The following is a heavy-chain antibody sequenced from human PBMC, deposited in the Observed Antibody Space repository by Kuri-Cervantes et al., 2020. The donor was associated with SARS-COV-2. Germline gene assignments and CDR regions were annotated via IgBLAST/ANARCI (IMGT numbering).Heavy chain of an antibody. J-gene: IGHJ3*02. D-gene: IGHD2-15*01. V-gene: IGHV5-51*01. Sequence: GGSLRLSCNASGYNYVDYWVGWVRQMPGKGLEWMGIIFPADSDTRYSPSFQGQVTISAGKSINTANLQWRSLKASDPAKYYCARGRIQGDIFDMWGQGTMVTVSS. CDR2: IFPADSDT. CDR1: GYNYVDYW. CDR3: ARGRIQGDIFDM.